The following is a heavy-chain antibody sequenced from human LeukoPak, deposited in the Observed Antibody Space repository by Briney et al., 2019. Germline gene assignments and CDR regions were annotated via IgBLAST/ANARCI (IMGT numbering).Heavy chain of an antibody. CDR2: ISYDGSNK. V-gene: IGHV3-30*04. J-gene: IGHJ4*02. CDR1: GFTFSSYA. CDR3: AREDYGGNSVGYFGY. Sequence: GRSLRLSCAASGFTFSSYAMHWVRQAPGKGLEWVAVISYDGSNKYYADSVKGRFTISRDNSKNTLYLQMNSLRAEDTAVYYCAREDYGGNSVGYFGYWGQGTLVTVSS. D-gene: IGHD4-23*01.